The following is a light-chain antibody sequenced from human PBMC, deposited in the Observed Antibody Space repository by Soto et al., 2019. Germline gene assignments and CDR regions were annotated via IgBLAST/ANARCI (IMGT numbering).Light chain of an antibody. CDR1: SGHSTYA. CDR2: VNSDGSH. Sequence: QPVLTQSPSASASLGASVTLTCTLSSGHSTYAIAWHQQQPERGPRYLMRVNSDGSHSKGDGIPDRFSGSSSGSARYLTISRLQSEDDGDYYCQTWGSGWVFGGGTKLTVL. J-gene: IGLJ3*02. CDR3: QTWGSGWV. V-gene: IGLV4-69*01.